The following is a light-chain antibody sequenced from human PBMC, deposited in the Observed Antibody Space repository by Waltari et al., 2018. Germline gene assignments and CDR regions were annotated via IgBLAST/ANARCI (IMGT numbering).Light chain of an antibody. Sequence: EIVFTQSPGTLSLSPGERATLSCRASQSVNRYLAWYQQKPGQAPRLLIYYASTRATGIPDRFSGSGSVTDFSLTISRLEPEDYAVYHCQHYLRLPATFGQGTKVEIK. CDR3: QHYLRLPAT. CDR1: QSVNRY. J-gene: IGKJ1*01. CDR2: YAS. V-gene: IGKV3-20*01.